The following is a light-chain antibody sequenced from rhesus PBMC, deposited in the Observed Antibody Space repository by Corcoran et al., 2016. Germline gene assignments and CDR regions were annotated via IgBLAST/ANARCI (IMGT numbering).Light chain of an antibody. CDR3: QHGYGTPFA. CDR2: RAS. CDR1: ENVTNY. Sequence: DIQMTQSPSSLSAFVGDRVTITCRASENVTNYLNWYHQKPGKAPEFLIYRASTLQTGGPSRFTGIGSGTEFFLTISRLQPEDVGTYYCQHGYGTPFAFGPGTKLDIK. V-gene: IGKV1-74*01. J-gene: IGKJ3*01.